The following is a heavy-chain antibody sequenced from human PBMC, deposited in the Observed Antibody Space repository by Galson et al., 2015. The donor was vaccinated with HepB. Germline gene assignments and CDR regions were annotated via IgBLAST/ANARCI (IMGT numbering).Heavy chain of an antibody. V-gene: IGHV5-10-1*01. CDR2: IDPSDSYT. CDR3: ARGLGGLWLPLGGDDY. Sequence: QSGAEVKKPGESLKISCKGSGYSFTSYWISWVRQMPGKGLEWMGRIDPSDSYTNYSPSFQGHVTISADKSISTAYLQWSSLKASDTAMYYCARGLGGLWLPLGGDDYWGQGTLVTVSS. D-gene: IGHD6-19*01. J-gene: IGHJ4*02. CDR1: GYSFTSYW.